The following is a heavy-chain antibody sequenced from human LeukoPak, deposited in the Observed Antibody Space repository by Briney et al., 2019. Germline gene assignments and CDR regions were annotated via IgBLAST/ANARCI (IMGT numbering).Heavy chain of an antibody. CDR3: ARDCSGGSCYPPDAFDI. Sequence: PSETLSFTGAVHGATFRGYYWSWIPKPPGKGLEWIGEIIHSGSTNYNPSLKSRVTMSVDTSKNQFSLKLSSVTAADTAVYYCARDCSGGSCYPPDAFDIWGQGTMATVSS. CDR1: GATFRGYY. CDR2: IIHSGST. D-gene: IGHD2-15*01. J-gene: IGHJ3*02. V-gene: IGHV4-34*12.